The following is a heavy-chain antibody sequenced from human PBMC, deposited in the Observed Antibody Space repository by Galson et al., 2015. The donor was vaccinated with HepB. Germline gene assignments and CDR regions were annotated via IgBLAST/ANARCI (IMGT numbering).Heavy chain of an antibody. CDR2: IWYEGSNT. CDR1: GFTFSRHG. D-gene: IGHD3-10*01. J-gene: IGHJ6*02. Sequence: SLRLSCAASGFTFSRHGMHWVRQAPGKGLEWVAFIWYEGSNTYYVDSVKGRFTISRDKSKNTLYLQMNRLRAEDTAVYYCARAPSRGVIMTVNYCYGMDVCGQGTTVTVSS. CDR3: ARAPSRGVIMTVNYCYGMDV. V-gene: IGHV3-33*01.